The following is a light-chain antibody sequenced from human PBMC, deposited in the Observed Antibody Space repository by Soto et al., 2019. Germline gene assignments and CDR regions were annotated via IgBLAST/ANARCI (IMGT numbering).Light chain of an antibody. J-gene: IGKJ1*01. CDR1: QNINTW. V-gene: IGKV1-5*03. CDR3: QQYNDSFPT. Sequence: DIQMTQSPSTLSASVGDRVTISCRASQNINTWLAWYKQQPGKAPQLLIYKASMLESGVPSRFSGSGSGTDFNLTISSLRPDDFVTFYCQQYNDSFPTFGQGTKVEIK. CDR2: KAS.